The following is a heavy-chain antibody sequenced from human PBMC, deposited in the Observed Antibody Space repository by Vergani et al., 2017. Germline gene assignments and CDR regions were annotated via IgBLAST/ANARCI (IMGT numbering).Heavy chain of an antibody. V-gene: IGHV5-51*01. J-gene: IGHJ5*02. CDR3: ARLSARHLGSGSYIGWFDP. CDR1: GYSFTSYW. Sequence: EVQLVQSGAEVKKPGESLKISCKGSGYSFTSYWIGWVRQMPGKGLEWMGIIYPGDSDTRYRPSFQGQVTISADKSISTAYLQWSSLKASDTAMYYCARLSARHLGSGSYIGWFDPWGQGTLVTVSS. D-gene: IGHD3-10*01. CDR2: IYPGDSDT.